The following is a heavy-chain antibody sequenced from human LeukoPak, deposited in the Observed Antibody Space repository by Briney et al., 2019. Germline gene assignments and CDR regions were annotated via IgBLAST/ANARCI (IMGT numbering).Heavy chain of an antibody. CDR3: ARDNPPLGYCSGGSSINVPFDY. CDR1: GFTFSSYG. CDR2: IWYDGSNK. Sequence: GGSLRLSCAASGFTFSSYGMHWVRQAPGKGLEWVAVIWYDGSNKYHADSVKGRFTISRDNSKNTLYLQMNSLRAEDTAVYYCARDNPPLGYCSGGSSINVPFDYWGQGTLVTVSS. J-gene: IGHJ4*02. D-gene: IGHD2-15*01. V-gene: IGHV3-33*01.